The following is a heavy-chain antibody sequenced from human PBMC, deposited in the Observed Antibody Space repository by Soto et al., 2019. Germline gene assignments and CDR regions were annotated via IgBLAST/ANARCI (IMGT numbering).Heavy chain of an antibody. CDR2: MNPNSGNT. V-gene: IGHV1-8*01. J-gene: IGHJ6*02. CDR1: GYTFTSYD. Sequence: QVQLVQSGAEVKKPGASVKVSCKASGYTFTSYDINWVRQATGQGLEWMGWMNPNSGNTGYAKKFQGRVTMTRNTXXSXAXXELGSLRSEDTAVYYCASVGASITGTTGNYYGMDVWGQGTTVTVSS. D-gene: IGHD1-20*01. CDR3: ASVGASITGTTGNYYGMDV.